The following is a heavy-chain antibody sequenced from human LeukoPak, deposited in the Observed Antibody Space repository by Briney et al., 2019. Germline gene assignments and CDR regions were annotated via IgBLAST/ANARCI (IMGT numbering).Heavy chain of an antibody. CDR2: ISWNSGSI. Sequence: GGSLRLSCAASGFTFDDYAMHWVRQAPGKGLEWVSGISWNSGSIGYADSVKGRFTISRDSAKNSLYLQMNSLRAEDTALYYCAKDTSYGSGWYHVDYWGQGTLVTVSS. CDR3: AKDTSYGSGWYHVDY. V-gene: IGHV3-9*01. CDR1: GFTFDDYA. D-gene: IGHD6-19*01. J-gene: IGHJ4*02.